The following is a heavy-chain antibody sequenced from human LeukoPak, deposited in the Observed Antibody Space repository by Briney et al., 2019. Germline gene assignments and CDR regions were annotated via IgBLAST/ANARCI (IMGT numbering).Heavy chain of an antibody. Sequence: PSETLSLTCTVSGGSISSYYWSWIRQPPGKGLEWIGYIYYSGSTNYNPSLKSRVTISVDTSKNQFSLKLSSVTAADTAVYYCARHSVWFGELFRFDYWGQGTLVTVSS. CDR2: IYYSGST. CDR3: ARHSVWFGELFRFDY. D-gene: IGHD3-10*01. V-gene: IGHV4-59*08. CDR1: GGSISSYY. J-gene: IGHJ4*02.